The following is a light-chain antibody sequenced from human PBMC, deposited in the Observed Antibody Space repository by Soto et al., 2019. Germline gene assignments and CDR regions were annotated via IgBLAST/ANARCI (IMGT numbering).Light chain of an antibody. J-gene: IGKJ1*01. CDR3: HKYASSPQT. CDR2: DAS. CDR1: QSVAKNY. V-gene: IGKV3-20*01. Sequence: EIVLTQSPGTLSLSPGERATLSCRASQSVAKNYLAWYQQEPGQAPRLLIYDASKRATGIPDRFSGSGSGTDFTLTISRLEPEDFAVYYCHKYASSPQTFGQGTKVEIK.